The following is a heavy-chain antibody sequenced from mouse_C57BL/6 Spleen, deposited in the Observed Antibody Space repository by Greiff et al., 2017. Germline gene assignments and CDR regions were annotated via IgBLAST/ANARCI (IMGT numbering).Heavy chain of an antibody. CDR2: ISYDGSN. D-gene: IGHD2-1*01. J-gene: IGHJ2*01. V-gene: IGHV3-6*01. Sequence: VQLQQSGPGLVKPSQSLSLTCSVTGYSITSGYYWNWIRQFPGNKLEWMGYISYDGSNNYNPSLKNRISITRDTSKNQFFLKLNSVTTEDTATYYCARAPFYSYFDYWGQGT. CDR3: ARAPFYSYFDY. CDR1: GYSITSGYY.